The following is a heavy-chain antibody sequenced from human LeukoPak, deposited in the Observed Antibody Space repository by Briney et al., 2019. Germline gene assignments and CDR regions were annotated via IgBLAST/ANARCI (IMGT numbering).Heavy chain of an antibody. CDR1: GFTFSSYA. Sequence: PGGSLRLSCAASGFTFSSYAMSWVRQAPGKWLEWVSAISGSGGSTYYADSVKGRFTISRDNSKNTLYLQMNSLRAEDTAVYYCAKRGYSSSWYLPHFDYWGQGTLVTVSS. V-gene: IGHV3-23*01. CDR3: AKRGYSSSWYLPHFDY. J-gene: IGHJ4*02. D-gene: IGHD6-13*01. CDR2: ISGSGGST.